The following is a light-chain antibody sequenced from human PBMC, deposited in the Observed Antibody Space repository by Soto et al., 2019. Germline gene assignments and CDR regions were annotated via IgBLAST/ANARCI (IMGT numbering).Light chain of an antibody. J-gene: IGKJ2*01. Sequence: EIVLTQSPGTLSLSPGERATLSCRASQSVSSSFLAWYRQKPGQAPRLLIYGASTRAPGIPDRFSGSGSGTDFTLTISRLEREDFAVYYCQQYYSTYTFGQGTKLEIK. CDR2: GAS. CDR3: QQYYSTYT. V-gene: IGKV3-20*01. CDR1: QSVSSSF.